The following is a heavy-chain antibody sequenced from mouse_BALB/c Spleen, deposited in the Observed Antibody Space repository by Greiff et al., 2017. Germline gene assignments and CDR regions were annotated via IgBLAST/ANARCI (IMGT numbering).Heavy chain of an antibody. J-gene: IGHJ4*01. Sequence: EVQGVESGGGLVKPGGSLKLSCAASGFTFSSYAMSWVRQSPEKRLEWVAEISSGGSYTYYPDTVTGRFTISRDNAKNTLYLEMSSLRSEDTAMYYCARDGHYAMDYWGQGTSVTVSS. CDR1: GFTFSSYA. V-gene: IGHV5-9-4*01. CDR2: ISSGGSYT. CDR3: ARDGHYAMDY.